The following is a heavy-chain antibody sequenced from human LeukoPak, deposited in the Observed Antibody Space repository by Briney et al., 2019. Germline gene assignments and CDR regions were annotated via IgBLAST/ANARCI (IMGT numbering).Heavy chain of an antibody. CDR3: ARGSPHIVATPYYYGMDV. V-gene: IGHV4-34*01. CDR2: INHSGST. D-gene: IGHD5-12*01. CDR1: GGSFSGYY. Sequence: SETLSLTCAVYGGSFSGYYWSWIRQPPGKGLEWIGEINHSGSTNYNPSLKSRVTISVDTSKNQFSLKLSSVTAADTAVYYCARGSPHIVATPYYYGMDVWGQGTTVTVSS. J-gene: IGHJ6*02.